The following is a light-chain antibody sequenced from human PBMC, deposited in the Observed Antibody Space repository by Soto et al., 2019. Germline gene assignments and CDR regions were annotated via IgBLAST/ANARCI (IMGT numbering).Light chain of an antibody. Sequence: EIVMTQSPATLSVSPGERATLSCRASQSVSSNLAWYQQKPGQAPRLLIYGASTRATGIPARFSGSGSGTAFTLNLSCLESDGFAFYYCQQYHNWPSWTFGQGTKGELK. V-gene: IGKV3-15*01. CDR3: QQYHNWPSWT. J-gene: IGKJ1*01. CDR2: GAS. CDR1: QSVSSN.